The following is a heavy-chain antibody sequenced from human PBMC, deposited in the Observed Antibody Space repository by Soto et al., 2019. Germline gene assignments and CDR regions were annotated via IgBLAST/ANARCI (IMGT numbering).Heavy chain of an antibody. CDR2: TYYNGDT. D-gene: IGHD6-19*01. CDR3: ARGPAYIDGWRTFDL. V-gene: IGHV4-30-4*02. CDR1: DDSFRGAEYY. Sequence: KSSDTLSLTCTVSDDSFRGAEYYWSWIRQPLGKGPEWIGYTYYNGDTKYNPALRSRVTMSEDTSKNQFSLRLSSVTAADTAVYFCARGPAYIDGWRTFDLWGRGILVTVSS. J-gene: IGHJ4*02.